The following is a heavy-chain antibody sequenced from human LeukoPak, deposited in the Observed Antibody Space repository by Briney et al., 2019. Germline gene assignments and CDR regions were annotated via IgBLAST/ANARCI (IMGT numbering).Heavy chain of an antibody. CDR1: GGTFRSYA. D-gene: IGHD1-14*01. CDR3: ARESPTDYYYYYYMDV. Sequence: SVKVSCKASGGTFRSYAISWVRQAPGQGLEWMGGIIPIFSTANYAQKFQGRVTITTDESTSTAYMELSSLRSEDTAAYYCARESPTDYYYYYYMDVWGKGTTVTVS. CDR2: IIPIFSTA. J-gene: IGHJ6*03. V-gene: IGHV1-69*05.